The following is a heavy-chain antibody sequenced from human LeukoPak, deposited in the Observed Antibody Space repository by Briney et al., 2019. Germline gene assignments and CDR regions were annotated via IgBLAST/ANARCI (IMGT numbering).Heavy chain of an antibody. CDR1: GYSFTSYW. J-gene: IGHJ4*02. D-gene: IGHD6-19*01. Sequence: PGESLKISCKGSGYSFTSYWIGWVRQMPGKGLEWMGIIYPGDSDTRYSPSFQGQVTISADKSISTAYLQWSSLKASDTAMYYCARIPSGPHSSGWWGTFDYWGQGTLVTVSS. CDR3: ARIPSGPHSSGWWGTFDY. V-gene: IGHV5-51*01. CDR2: IYPGDSDT.